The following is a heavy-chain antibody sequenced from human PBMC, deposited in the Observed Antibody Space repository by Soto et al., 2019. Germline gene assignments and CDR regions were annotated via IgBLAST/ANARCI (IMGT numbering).Heavy chain of an antibody. V-gene: IGHV1-69*01. J-gene: IGHJ5*02. Sequence: QVQLVQSGAEVKKPGSSVKVSCKASGGTFSSYAISWVRQAPGQGLEWMGGIIPIFGTANYAQKFQGRVTITADESTSIAYMELSSLRSEDTAVYYCARDAYYYDSSGPNWFDPWGQGTLVTVSS. D-gene: IGHD3-22*01. CDR2: IIPIFGTA. CDR1: GGTFSSYA. CDR3: ARDAYYYDSSGPNWFDP.